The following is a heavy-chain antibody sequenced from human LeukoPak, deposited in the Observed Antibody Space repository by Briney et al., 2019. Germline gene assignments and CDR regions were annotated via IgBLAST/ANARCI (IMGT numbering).Heavy chain of an antibody. Sequence: SETLSLTCGVSGGSISGTNWWGWVRQPPGQGLEWIGEISLAGQTNYNPSLNGRVTMSLDKSSNQLSLHLTSVTAADTATYFCSRESGPFCPFGYWGQGTLVIVSS. D-gene: IGHD1-26*01. J-gene: IGHJ4*02. CDR2: ISLAGQT. CDR3: SRESGPFCPFGY. CDR1: GGSISGTNW. V-gene: IGHV4/OR15-8*02.